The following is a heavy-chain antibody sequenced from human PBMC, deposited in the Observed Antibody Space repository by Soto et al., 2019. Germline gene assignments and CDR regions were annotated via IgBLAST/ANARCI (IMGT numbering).Heavy chain of an antibody. J-gene: IGHJ4*02. CDR2: IYYSGST. CDR3: ARGAYGDLDFDY. V-gene: IGHV4-59*01. D-gene: IGHD4-17*01. Sequence: SETLSLTCTVSGGSISSYYWSWIRQPPGKGLEWIGYIYYSGSTNYNPSLKSRVKISVDTSKNQFSLKLSSVTAADTAVYYCARGAYGDLDFDYWGQGTLVTGSS. CDR1: GGSISSYY.